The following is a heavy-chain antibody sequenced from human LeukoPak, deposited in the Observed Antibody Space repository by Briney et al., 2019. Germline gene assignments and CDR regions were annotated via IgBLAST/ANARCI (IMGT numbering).Heavy chain of an antibody. V-gene: IGHV4-59*01. CDR3: ARGVVITGLDH. CDR2: IYSSGNT. J-gene: IGHJ4*02. D-gene: IGHD3-3*01. CDR1: GGFISSYY. Sequence: SETLSLTCTVPGGFISSYYWNWIRQTPGKGLEWIGSIYSSGNTNYNPSLKSRVTISVDTSKNQFSLMLTSVTAADTAVYYCARGVVITGLDHWGQGTLVTVSS.